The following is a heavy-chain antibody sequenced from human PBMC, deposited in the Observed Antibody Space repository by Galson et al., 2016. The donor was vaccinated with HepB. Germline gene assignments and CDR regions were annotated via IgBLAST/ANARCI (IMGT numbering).Heavy chain of an antibody. CDR2: ISKSGDYT. V-gene: IGHV3-23*01. D-gene: IGHD5-18*01. CDR1: GFIFSEYA. Sequence: SLRLSCAASGFIFSEYAMSWVRQAPGKGLEWVSAISKSGDYTYYADSVKGRFTISRDNSKNMLYLQMKSLRDEDTAVYYCAKRPYSYGWHYGMDVWGQGTTVTVSS. CDR3: AKRPYSYGWHYGMDV. J-gene: IGHJ6*02.